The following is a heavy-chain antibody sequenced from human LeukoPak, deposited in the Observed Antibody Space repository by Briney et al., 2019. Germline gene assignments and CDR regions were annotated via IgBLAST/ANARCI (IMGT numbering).Heavy chain of an antibody. Sequence: SETLSLTCTVSGGSISSGSYYWSWIRQPAGKGLEWIGRIYTSGSTNYNPSLKSRVTISVDTSKNQFSLKLSSVTAADTAVYYCARVMTYSNYSAPYYYYYMGVWGKGTTVTVSS. CDR2: IYTSGST. CDR1: GGSISSGSYY. CDR3: ARVMTYSNYSAPYYYYYMGV. V-gene: IGHV4-61*02. D-gene: IGHD4-11*01. J-gene: IGHJ6*03.